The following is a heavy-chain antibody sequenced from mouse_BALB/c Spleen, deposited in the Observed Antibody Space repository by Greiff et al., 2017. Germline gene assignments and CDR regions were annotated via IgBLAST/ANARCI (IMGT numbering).Heavy chain of an antibody. J-gene: IGHJ2*01. Sequence: EVHLVESGGGLVQPGGSLKLSCAASGFTFSSYGMSWVRQTPDKRLELVATINSNGGSTYYPDSVKGRFTISRDNAKNTLYLQMSSLKSEDTAMYYCARGGITPFDDWGQGTTLTVSS. CDR1: GFTFSSYG. D-gene: IGHD2-4*01. CDR2: INSNGGST. CDR3: ARGGITPFDD. V-gene: IGHV5-6-3*01.